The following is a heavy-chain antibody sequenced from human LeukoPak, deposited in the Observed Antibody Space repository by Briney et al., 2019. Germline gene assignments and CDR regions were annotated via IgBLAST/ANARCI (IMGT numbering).Heavy chain of an antibody. CDR3: AKDPNGDYVGAFDS. D-gene: IGHD2-8*01. V-gene: IGHV3-21*04. Sequence: GRSLRLSCAAARFTFSDYCMHWVRQAPGKGLEWVSATRGSGSYTSYTDSVKGRFTDSRDKSESTLYLDMSNLRAEDTAVYYCAKDPNGDYVGAFDSWGPGTLATVSS. CDR2: TRGSGSYT. CDR1: RFTFSDYC. J-gene: IGHJ3*01.